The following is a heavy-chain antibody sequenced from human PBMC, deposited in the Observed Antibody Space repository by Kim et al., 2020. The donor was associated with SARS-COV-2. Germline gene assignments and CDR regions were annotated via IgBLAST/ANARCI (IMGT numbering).Heavy chain of an antibody. J-gene: IGHJ6*02. CDR3: AKDISGNRPLYYYYGMDV. CDR2: ISWDGGST. V-gene: IGHV3-43*01. D-gene: IGHD2-15*01. CDR1: GFTFDDYT. Sequence: GGSLRLSCAASGFTFDDYTMHWVRQAPGKGLEWVSLISWDGGSTYYADSVKGRFTISRDNSKNSLYLQMNSLRTEDTALYYCAKDISGNRPLYYYYGMDVWGQGTTVTVSS.